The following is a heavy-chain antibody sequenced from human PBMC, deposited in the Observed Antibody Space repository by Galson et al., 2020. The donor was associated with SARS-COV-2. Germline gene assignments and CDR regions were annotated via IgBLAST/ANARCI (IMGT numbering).Heavy chain of an antibody. D-gene: IGHD2-15*01. CDR2: FDPEDGET. V-gene: IGHV1-24*01. J-gene: IGHJ1*01. CDR1: GYTLTKLS. Sequence: ASVKVSCKVSGYTLTKLSMHWVRQAPGKGLEWMGGFDPEDGETIYAQKFQGRVTMTEDTSTDTAYMELSSLRSEDTAVYYCATVTAWSVVALNAEYFQHWGQGTLVTVSS. CDR3: ATVTAWSVVALNAEYFQH.